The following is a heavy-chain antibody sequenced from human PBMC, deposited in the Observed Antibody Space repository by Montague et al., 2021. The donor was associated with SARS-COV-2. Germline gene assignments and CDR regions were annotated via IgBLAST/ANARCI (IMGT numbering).Heavy chain of an antibody. CDR1: GGSIGTGYYF. J-gene: IGHJ3*02. V-gene: IGHV4-39*01. D-gene: IGHD2-2*01. CDR3: ARRNYCSSSSCYNGGLDN. Sequence: SETLSLTCTVSGGSIGTGYYFWSWIRQSPGKGLEWLGTVFYRGNTYYNPSLKSRVTISVDTSTNQFSLKLTSVTVAETAIYFCARRNYCSSSSCYNGGLDNWGQGAVVTVSS. CDR2: VFYRGNT.